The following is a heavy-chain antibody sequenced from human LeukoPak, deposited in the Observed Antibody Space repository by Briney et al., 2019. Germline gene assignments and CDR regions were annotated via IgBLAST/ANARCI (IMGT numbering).Heavy chain of an antibody. J-gene: IGHJ6*03. CDR1: GGSISSSSYY. CDR2: IYYSGST. Sequence: PSETLSLTCTVSGGSISSSSYYWGWIRQPPGKGLEWIGSIYYSGSTYYNPSLKSRVTISVDTSKNQFSLKLSSVTAADTAVYYCARGPVRLYYYYYYYMDVWGKGTTVTVSS. D-gene: IGHD4-17*01. CDR3: ARGPVRLYYYYYYYMDV. V-gene: IGHV4-39*07.